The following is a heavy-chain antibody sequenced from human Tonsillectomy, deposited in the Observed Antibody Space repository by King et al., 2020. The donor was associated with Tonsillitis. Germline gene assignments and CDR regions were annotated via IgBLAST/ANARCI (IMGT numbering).Heavy chain of an antibody. CDR2: INPNSGGT. CDR3: AGQDLTGDRLYFYCYGMDV. V-gene: IGHV1-2*02. CDR1: GYTFTGYY. D-gene: IGHD7-27*01. J-gene: IGHJ6*02. Sequence: QLVQSGAEVKKPGASVKVSCKASGYTFTGYYMHWVRQAPGQGLEWMGWINPNSGGTNYAQKFQGRVTMTRETSISTAYMELSRLRSDDTAVYYCAGQDLTGDRLYFYCYGMDVWGQGTTVTVSS.